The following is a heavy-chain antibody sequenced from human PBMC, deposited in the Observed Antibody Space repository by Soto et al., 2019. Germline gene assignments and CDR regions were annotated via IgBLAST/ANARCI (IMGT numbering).Heavy chain of an antibody. CDR2: ISAYNGNT. CDR1: GYTFTSYG. CDR3: ARETYYDFWSANYLDYYYGMDV. D-gene: IGHD3-3*01. J-gene: IGHJ6*02. Sequence: ASVKVSCKASGYTFTSYGISWVRQAPGQGLEWMGWISAYNGNTNYAQKLPGRVTMTTDTSTSTAYMELRSLRSDDTAVYYCARETYYDFWSANYLDYYYGMDVWGQGTTVTVSS. V-gene: IGHV1-18*04.